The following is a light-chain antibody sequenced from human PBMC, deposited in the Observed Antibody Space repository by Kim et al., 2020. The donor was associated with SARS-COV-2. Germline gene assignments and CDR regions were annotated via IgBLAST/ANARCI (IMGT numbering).Light chain of an antibody. J-gene: IGLJ2*01. CDR3: QAWDSSTAV. V-gene: IGLV3-1*01. CDR1: KLGDKY. CDR2: QDS. Sequence: SESPGQTASITCSGDKLGDKYACWYQQKPGQSPVLVIYQDSKRPAGIPERFSGSNSGNTATLNISGTQAMDEADYYCQAWDSSTAVFGGGTQLTVL.